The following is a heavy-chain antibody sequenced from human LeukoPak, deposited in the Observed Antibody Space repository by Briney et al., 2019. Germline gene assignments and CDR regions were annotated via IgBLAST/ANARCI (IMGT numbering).Heavy chain of an antibody. D-gene: IGHD3-16*02. V-gene: IGHV4-4*02. J-gene: IGHJ3*02. CDR1: GGSISSSNW. CDR2: IYHSGNT. Sequence: PSETLSLTCAVSGGSISSSNWWSWVRQPPGKGLEWIGEIYHSGNTNYNPSLKSRVTISVDKSKNQFSLKLSSVTAADTAVYYCARGLYDYVWGSYRLLAFDIWGQGTMVAVSS. CDR3: ARGLYDYVWGSYRLLAFDI.